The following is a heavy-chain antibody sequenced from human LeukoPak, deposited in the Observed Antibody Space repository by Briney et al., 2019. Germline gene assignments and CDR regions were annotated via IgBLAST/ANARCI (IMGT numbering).Heavy chain of an antibody. CDR1: GFTFSSYS. CDR2: ISSSSSYI. Sequence: PGGSLRLSCAASGFTFSSYSMNWVRQAPGKGLEWVSSISSSSSYIYYADSVKGRFTISRDNAKNSLYLQMNSLRAEDTAVYYCARAGPSEQQQLVPDYFDYWGQGTLVTVSS. CDR3: ARAGPSEQQQLVPDYFDY. J-gene: IGHJ4*02. D-gene: IGHD6-13*01. V-gene: IGHV3-21*01.